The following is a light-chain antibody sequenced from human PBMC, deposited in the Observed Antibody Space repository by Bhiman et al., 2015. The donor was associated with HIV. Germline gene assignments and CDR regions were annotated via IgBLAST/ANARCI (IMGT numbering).Light chain of an antibody. V-gene: IGLV1-47*01. CDR2: KNN. Sequence: QSVLTQPPSASGTPGQTITISCSGSSSNIGSNDVYWYQHLPGTTPKVVIYKNNRRPSGIPDRFSGSSSGNTASLTITGAQAEDEADYYCNSRDSSGNHLVFGGGTKLTVL. CDR1: SSNIGSND. CDR3: NSRDSSGNHLV. J-gene: IGLJ2*01.